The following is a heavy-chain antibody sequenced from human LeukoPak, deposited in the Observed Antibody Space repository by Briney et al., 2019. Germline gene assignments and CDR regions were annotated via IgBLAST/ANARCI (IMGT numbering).Heavy chain of an antibody. J-gene: IGHJ4*02. Sequence: GRSLRLSCAASGFTFSSYAMYWVRQAPGKGLEWVAVISYDGSDKFYADSVKGRFTISRDSSKNTLYLQMNSLRAEDTAVYYCARRAGAYSHPYDYWGQGTLVTVSS. D-gene: IGHD4/OR15-4a*01. CDR1: GFTFSSYA. CDR3: ARRAGAYSHPYDY. V-gene: IGHV3-30*14. CDR2: ISYDGSDK.